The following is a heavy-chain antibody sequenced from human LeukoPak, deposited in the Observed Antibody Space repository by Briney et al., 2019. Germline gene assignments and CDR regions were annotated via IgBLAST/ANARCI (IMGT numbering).Heavy chain of an antibody. CDR2: ISDSGGGT. Sequence: GGSLRLSCAASGFTFSIYAMTWVRQAPGKGLEWVSAISDSGGGTYYADSVKGRFTISRDNSKNTLDLQMNSLTAEDTAVYYCTHDSSGYYYRYFDYWGQGTLVTVSS. CDR3: THDSSGYYYRYFDY. V-gene: IGHV3-23*01. CDR1: GFTFSIYA. D-gene: IGHD3-22*01. J-gene: IGHJ4*02.